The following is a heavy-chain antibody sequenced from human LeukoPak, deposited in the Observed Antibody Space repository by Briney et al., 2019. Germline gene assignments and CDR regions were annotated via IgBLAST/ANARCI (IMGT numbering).Heavy chain of an antibody. CDR2: ISTYNGNT. V-gene: IGHV1-18*01. CDR1: GYTFTSYG. D-gene: IGHD3-22*01. Sequence: ASVKVSFKASGYTFTSYGISWVRQAPGQGLEWMGWISTYNGNTNYAQKLQGRVTMTTDTSTSRAYMELRSLRSDDTAVFYCARDPYYYNSSGYYYVYWGQGTLVTVSS. J-gene: IGHJ4*02. CDR3: ARDPYYYNSSGYYYVY.